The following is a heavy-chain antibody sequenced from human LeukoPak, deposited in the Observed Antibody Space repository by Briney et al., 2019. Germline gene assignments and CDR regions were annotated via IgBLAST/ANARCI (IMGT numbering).Heavy chain of an antibody. Sequence: ASVKVSCKASGYTLTDYYMQWVRQAPGQGLEWMGWINPNSGGTNYAQKFQGRVTMTRDTSISTAYMELSGLRSDDTAMYYCARGGRSTWSKPYYFDYWGQGTLVTVSS. V-gene: IGHV1-2*02. CDR3: ARGGRSTWSKPYYFDY. J-gene: IGHJ4*02. D-gene: IGHD1-14*01. CDR2: INPNSGGT. CDR1: GYTLTDYY.